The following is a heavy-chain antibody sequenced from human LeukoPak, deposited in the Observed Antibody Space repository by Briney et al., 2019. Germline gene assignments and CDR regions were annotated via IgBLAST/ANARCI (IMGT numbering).Heavy chain of an antibody. Sequence: PSETLSLTCTVSGASISTYYWSWIRQPPGKGLEWIGDIYCSANTNYNPSLKSRLNISVDTSKNQVSLNLNSVSAADTAVYYCARGRDWFDPWGQGTLVTVSS. CDR1: GASISTYY. CDR2: IYCSANT. J-gene: IGHJ5*02. CDR3: ARGRDWFDP. V-gene: IGHV4-59*01.